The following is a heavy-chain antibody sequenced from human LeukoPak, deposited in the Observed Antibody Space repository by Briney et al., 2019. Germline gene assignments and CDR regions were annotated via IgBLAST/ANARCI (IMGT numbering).Heavy chain of an antibody. V-gene: IGHV4-4*07. Sequence: SETLSLTCTVSGGSISSYYWSWIRQPAGKGLEWIGRIYTSGSTHYNPSLKSRVTMSVHTSKNQFSVKLSSVTAADTAVYYCARGKYYYDSSGYYSTAGYMDVWGKGTTVTISS. CDR3: ARGKYYYDSSGYYSTAGYMDV. D-gene: IGHD3-22*01. J-gene: IGHJ6*03. CDR2: IYTSGST. CDR1: GGSISSYY.